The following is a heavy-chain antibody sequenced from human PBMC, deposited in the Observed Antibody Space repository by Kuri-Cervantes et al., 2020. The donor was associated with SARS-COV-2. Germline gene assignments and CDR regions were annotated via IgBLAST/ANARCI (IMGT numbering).Heavy chain of an antibody. CDR3: ARRTNVGVVPVFDP. J-gene: IGHJ5*02. CDR2: IYYSGST. V-gene: IGHV4-59*11. D-gene: IGHD2-2*01. CDR1: GGSISSHY. Sequence: SETLSLTCTVSGGSISSHYWSWIRQPPGKGLEWIGCIYYSGSTNYNPSLKSRVTISVDTSKNQFSLKLSSVTAADTAVYFCARRTNVGVVPVFDPWGQGTLVTVSS.